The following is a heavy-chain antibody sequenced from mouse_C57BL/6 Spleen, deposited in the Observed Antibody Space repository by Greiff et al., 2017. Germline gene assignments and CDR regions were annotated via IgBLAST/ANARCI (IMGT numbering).Heavy chain of an antibody. CDR3: ARGTTTVVETWFAY. V-gene: IGHV1-69*01. J-gene: IGHJ3*01. CDR1: GYTFTSYW. Sequence: QVQLQQSGAELVMPGASVKLSCKASGYTFTSYWMHWVKQRPGQGLEWIGEIDPSDSYTNYNQKFKGKSTLTVDKSSSTAYMQLSSLTSEDSAVYYCARGTTTVVETWFAYWGQGTLVTVSA. CDR2: IDPSDSYT. D-gene: IGHD1-1*01.